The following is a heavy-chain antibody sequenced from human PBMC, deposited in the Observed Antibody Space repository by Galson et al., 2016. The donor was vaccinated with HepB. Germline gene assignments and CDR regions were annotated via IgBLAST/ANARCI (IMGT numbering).Heavy chain of an antibody. CDR1: GFTFSNHD. V-gene: IGHV3-23*01. CDR2: INYRGEST. Sequence: LRLSCAASGFTFSNHDMNWVRQAPGKGLEYISNINYRGESTSYVDSVKGRLTTSRDNSRNTLYLQMDNLRAEDTAIDSCVKDPNWEAGCWGRGTPVTVSS. CDR3: VKDPNWEAGC. J-gene: IGHJ4*02. D-gene: IGHD7-27*01.